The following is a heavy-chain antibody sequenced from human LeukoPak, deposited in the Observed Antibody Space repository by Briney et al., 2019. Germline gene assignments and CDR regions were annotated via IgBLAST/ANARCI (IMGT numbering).Heavy chain of an antibody. CDR3: AREGIAVAGTVEMGL. J-gene: IGHJ4*02. V-gene: IGHV7-4-1*02. Sequence: ASVKVSCKASGGTFSSYAISWVRQAPGQGLEWMGWINTNTGNPTYAQGFTGRFVFSLDTSVSTAYLQISSLKAEDTAVYYCAREGIAVAGTVEMGLWGQGTLVTVSS. D-gene: IGHD6-19*01. CDR1: GGTFSSYA. CDR2: INTNTGNP.